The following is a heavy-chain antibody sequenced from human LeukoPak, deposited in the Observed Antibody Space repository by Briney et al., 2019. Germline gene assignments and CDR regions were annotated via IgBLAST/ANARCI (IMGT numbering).Heavy chain of an antibody. V-gene: IGHV1-69*13. J-gene: IGHJ5*02. D-gene: IGHD3-9*01. CDR3: ARDLGLRYFDWPPRGWFDP. CDR2: IIPIFGTA. CDR1: GGTFSSYA. Sequence: ASVKVSCKASGGTFSSYAISWVRPAPGQGLEWMGVIIPIFGTANYAQKFQGRVTITADESTSTAYMELSSLRSEDTAVYYCARDLGLRYFDWPPRGWFDPWGQGTLVTVSS.